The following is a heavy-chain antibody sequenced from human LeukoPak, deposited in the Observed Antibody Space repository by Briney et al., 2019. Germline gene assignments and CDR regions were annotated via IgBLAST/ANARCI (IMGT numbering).Heavy chain of an antibody. CDR2: IKQDGNEK. CDR3: ATLGYCSSTRCLDY. Sequence: GGSLRLSCVASGFTFSSDWISWVRQAPGKGLEWVANIKQDGNEKYYVDSVKGRFTISRDNAKNSLYLQMNSLRAEDTAVYYCATLGYCSSTRCLDYWGQGTLVTVSS. D-gene: IGHD2-2*01. J-gene: IGHJ4*02. V-gene: IGHV3-7*01. CDR1: GFTFSSDW.